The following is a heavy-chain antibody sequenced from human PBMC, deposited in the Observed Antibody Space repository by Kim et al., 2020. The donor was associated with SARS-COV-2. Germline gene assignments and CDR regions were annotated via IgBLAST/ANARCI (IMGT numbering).Heavy chain of an antibody. Sequence: YYAGSVKGRFTSSRDNSKNTLYLQMNSLRAEDTAVYYCARGGEAARPFDYWGQGTLVTVSS. J-gene: IGHJ4*02. D-gene: IGHD6-6*01. CDR3: ARGGEAARPFDY. V-gene: IGHV3-30*01.